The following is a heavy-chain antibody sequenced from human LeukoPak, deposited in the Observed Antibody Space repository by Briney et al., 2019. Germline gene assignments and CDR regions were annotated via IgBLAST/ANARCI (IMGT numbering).Heavy chain of an antibody. V-gene: IGHV3-30-3*01. J-gene: IGHJ4*02. D-gene: IGHD2-2*01. CDR2: ISYDGSNK. Sequence: PGRSLRLSCAASGFTFSSYAMHWVRQAPGKGLEWGAVISYDGSNKYYADSVKGRFTISRDNSKNTLYLQMNSLRAEDTAVYYCARDLVGHPPEYYFDYWGQGTLVTVSS. CDR1: GFTFSSYA. CDR3: ARDLVGHPPEYYFDY.